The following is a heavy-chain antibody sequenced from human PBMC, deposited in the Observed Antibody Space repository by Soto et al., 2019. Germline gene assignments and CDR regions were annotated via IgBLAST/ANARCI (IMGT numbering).Heavy chain of an antibody. Sequence: PGESLKISCKGSGYSFTSYWISWVRQMPGKGLEWMGRIDPSDSYTNYSPSFQGHVTISADKSISTAYLQWSSLKASDTAMYYRASRPVRGVTREYGGGMDVWGQGTTVTVS. V-gene: IGHV5-10-1*01. J-gene: IGHJ6*02. CDR2: IDPSDSYT. CDR3: ASRPVRGVTREYGGGMDV. CDR1: GYSFTSYW. D-gene: IGHD3-10*01.